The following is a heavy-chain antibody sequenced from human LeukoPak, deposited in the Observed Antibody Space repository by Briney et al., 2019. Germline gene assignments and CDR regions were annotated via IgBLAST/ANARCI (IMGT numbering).Heavy chain of an antibody. D-gene: IGHD6-19*01. CDR3: TKVMWLSGLNGFDP. Sequence: QPGGSLRLSCAASGFTFSSYGMHWVRQAPGKGLEWVAVISYDGNKKYYGNSVKGRFTISRDNSKDTLHLQMNSLRADDTAVYYCTKVMWLSGLNGFDPWGQGTLVTVSS. J-gene: IGHJ5*02. CDR2: ISYDGNKK. CDR1: GFTFSSYG. V-gene: IGHV3-30*18.